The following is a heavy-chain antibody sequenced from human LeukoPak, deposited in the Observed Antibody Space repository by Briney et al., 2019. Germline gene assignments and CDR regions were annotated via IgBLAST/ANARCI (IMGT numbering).Heavy chain of an antibody. CDR3: ARRGDNYGSGSYPFDY. Sequence: ASVKVSCKASGYTFTGYFIHWVRQAPGQGLEWMGWISPNSGGTDSAQKFQGRVTMTRDTSINTAYMELRSLTSDDTAMYYCARRGDNYGSGSYPFDYWGQGTLVTVPS. J-gene: IGHJ4*02. V-gene: IGHV1-2*02. D-gene: IGHD3-10*01. CDR2: ISPNSGGT. CDR1: GYTFTGYF.